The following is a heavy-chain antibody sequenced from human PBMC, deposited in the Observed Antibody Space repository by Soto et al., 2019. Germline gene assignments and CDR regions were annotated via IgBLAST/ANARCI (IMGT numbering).Heavy chain of an antibody. J-gene: IGHJ6*03. Sequence: GGSLRHSCAASGFTFSSYAMSWVRQAPGKGLEWVSAISGSGGSTYYADSVKGRFTISRDNSKNTLYLQMNSLRAEDTAVYYCAKEIDYGDFTDPYYYYYYMDVWGKGTTVTVSS. V-gene: IGHV3-23*01. D-gene: IGHD4-17*01. CDR1: GFTFSSYA. CDR3: AKEIDYGDFTDPYYYYYYMDV. CDR2: ISGSGGST.